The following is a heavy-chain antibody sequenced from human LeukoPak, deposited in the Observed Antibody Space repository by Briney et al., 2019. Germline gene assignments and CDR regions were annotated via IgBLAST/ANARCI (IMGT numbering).Heavy chain of an antibody. CDR3: ARGVYGDSPKY. Sequence: PGGSLRLSCAASGFTVSSNYVSWVRQAPGKGLEWVSVIYSGGSTYYADSVKGRFTISRDNSKNTLYLQMNSLRAEDTAVYYCARGVYGDSPKYWGQGTLVTVSS. CDR1: GFTVSSNY. D-gene: IGHD4-17*01. CDR2: IYSGGST. V-gene: IGHV3-53*01. J-gene: IGHJ4*02.